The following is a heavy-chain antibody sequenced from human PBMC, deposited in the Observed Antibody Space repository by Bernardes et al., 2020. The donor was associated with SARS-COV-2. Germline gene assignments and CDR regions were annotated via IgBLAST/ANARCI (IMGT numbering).Heavy chain of an antibody. CDR2: IYYGGST. CDR1: GVSISGTNYF. D-gene: IGHD6-19*01. CDR3: ARHLTPLADSAIRFDP. Sequence: SETLSLTCAVSGVSISGTNYFWGWIRQPPGKGLEWIGSIYYGGSTSYNPSLKRRVTTSLDSSKNSFSLKMNSVTAADTAVYYCARHLTPLADSAIRFDPWGQGILVTVSS. J-gene: IGHJ5*02. V-gene: IGHV4-39*01.